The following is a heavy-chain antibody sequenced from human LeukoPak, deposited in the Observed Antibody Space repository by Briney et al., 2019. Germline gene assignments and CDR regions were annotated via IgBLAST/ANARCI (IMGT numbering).Heavy chain of an antibody. J-gene: IGHJ2*01. CDR3: ARDPVDQPYWFFDL. V-gene: IGHV4-59*01. CDR1: GGSFSSFY. D-gene: IGHD2-2*01. Sequence: SETLSLTCTVSGGSFSSFYWNWIRQPPGKGLEWIGYIYYSGSTNYNPSLKSRVTISIDTSKKQFSLKLSSVTAADTAVYYCARDPVDQPYWFFDLWGRGTLVTVSS. CDR2: IYYSGST.